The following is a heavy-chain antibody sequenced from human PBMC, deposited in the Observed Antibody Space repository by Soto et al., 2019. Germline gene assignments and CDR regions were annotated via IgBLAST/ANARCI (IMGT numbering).Heavy chain of an antibody. D-gene: IGHD5-18*01. J-gene: IGHJ4*02. CDR2: FDPEDGET. V-gene: IGHV1-24*01. CDR3: VRDRGYNAFDY. CDR1: GYTLTELS. Sequence: ASVKVSCKVSGYTLTELSMHWVRQAPGKGLEWMGGFDPEDGETIYAQRFQGRVTISKDNAENSLELHMNRLRVEDTAVYYCVRDRGYNAFDYWGLGTLVTVSS.